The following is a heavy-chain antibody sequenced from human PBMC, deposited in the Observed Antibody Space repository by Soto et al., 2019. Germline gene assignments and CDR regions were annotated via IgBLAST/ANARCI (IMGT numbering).Heavy chain of an antibody. Sequence: PSETLSLTCTVSGGSISSYYCSWVRQPPGKGLEWIGYIFYSGSTNYNPSLKSRVTISVDTSKNQFSLKLSSVTAADTAVYYCARLNSGWLGNYDYWSQGTLVTVSS. CDR2: IFYSGST. J-gene: IGHJ4*02. CDR1: GGSISSYY. D-gene: IGHD6-19*01. V-gene: IGHV4-59*08. CDR3: ARLNSGWLGNYDY.